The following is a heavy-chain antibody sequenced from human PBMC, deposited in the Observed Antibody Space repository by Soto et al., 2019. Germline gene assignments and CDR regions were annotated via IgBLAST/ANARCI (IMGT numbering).Heavy chain of an antibody. V-gene: IGHV3-23*01. J-gene: IGHJ4*02. CDR1: GFTFSSYA. D-gene: IGHD6-19*01. CDR2: ISGSGGST. Sequence: GGSMRLSCAASGFTFSSYAMSWVRQAPGKGLEWVSAISGSGGSTYYADSVKGRFTISRDNSKNTLYLQMNSLRAEDTAVYYCAKDAESSGWLLYYFDYWGQGTLVTVSS. CDR3: AKDAESSGWLLYYFDY.